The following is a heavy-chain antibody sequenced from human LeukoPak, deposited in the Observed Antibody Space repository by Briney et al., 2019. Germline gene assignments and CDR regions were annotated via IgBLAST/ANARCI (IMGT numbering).Heavy chain of an antibody. CDR1: GGSISSSSYY. Sequence: SETLSLTCTVSGGSISSSSYYWGWIRQPPGKGLEWIGSIYYSGSTYYNPSLKSRVTISVDTSKNQFSLKLSSVTAADTAVYYCARHGGQWLLNLDYWGQGTLVTVSS. D-gene: IGHD6-19*01. J-gene: IGHJ4*02. CDR3: ARHGGQWLLNLDY. CDR2: IYYSGST. V-gene: IGHV4-39*01.